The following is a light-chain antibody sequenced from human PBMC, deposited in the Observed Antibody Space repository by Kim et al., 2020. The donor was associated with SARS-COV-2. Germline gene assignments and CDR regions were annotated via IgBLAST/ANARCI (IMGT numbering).Light chain of an antibody. V-gene: IGKV2-30*01. Sequence: PAPNSCRSSQSLVYRDGNSYLNWFHQRPGQSPRRLIYKVSNRDSGVPDRFSGSGSGTDFTLQISRVEAEDVGVYYCMQCTHWPFTFGPGTKVDIK. CDR3: MQCTHWPFT. CDR2: KVS. CDR1: QSLVYRDGNSY. J-gene: IGKJ3*01.